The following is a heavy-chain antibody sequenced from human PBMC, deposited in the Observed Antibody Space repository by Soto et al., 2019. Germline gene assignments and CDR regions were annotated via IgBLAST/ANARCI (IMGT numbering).Heavy chain of an antibody. J-gene: IGHJ5*02. CDR3: AREIWRQQLVYWYWFDP. V-gene: IGHV1-18*01. CDR2: ISAYNGNT. Sequence: ASVKVSCKASGYTFTSYGISWVRQAPGQGLEWMGWISAYNGNTNYAQKHQGRVTMTKDTSTSTAYMEMRSLRSDDTAVYYCAREIWRQQLVYWYWFDPWGQGTLVTVSS. D-gene: IGHD6-13*01. CDR1: GYTFTSYG.